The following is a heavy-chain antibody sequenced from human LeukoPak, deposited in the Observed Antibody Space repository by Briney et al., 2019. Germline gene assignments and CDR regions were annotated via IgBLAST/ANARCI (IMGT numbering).Heavy chain of an antibody. J-gene: IGHJ4*02. CDR3: AKDLAAEGTGSFDC. CDR1: GPTVSSYC. Sequence: PPGRSLRLSCAPSGPTVSSYCMGWVRQAPGRGREWVANIKQDVREKFYVDSVKDRCTIARDNAKNSLYLQMNSLRADVTAVYYCAKDLAAEGTGSFDCWGQGTLDTVSS. CDR2: IKQDVREK. V-gene: IGHV3-7*03. D-gene: IGHD6-13*01.